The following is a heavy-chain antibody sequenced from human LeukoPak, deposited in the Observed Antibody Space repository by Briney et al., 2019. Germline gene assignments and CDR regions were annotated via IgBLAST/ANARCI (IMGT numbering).Heavy chain of an antibody. CDR3: ARVGYSSSSTFDY. CDR2: FFSTGST. Sequence: SETLSLTCTVSGGSISGYYWSWIRQPAGKGLEWIGRFFSTGSTNYNPSLKSRVTMSVDTSKNQFSLKLSSVTAADTAVYYCARVGYSSSSTFDYWGQGTLVNVSS. J-gene: IGHJ4*02. CDR1: GGSISGYY. D-gene: IGHD6-6*01. V-gene: IGHV4-4*07.